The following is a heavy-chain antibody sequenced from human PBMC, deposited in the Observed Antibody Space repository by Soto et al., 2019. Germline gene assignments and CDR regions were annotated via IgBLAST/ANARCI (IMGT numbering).Heavy chain of an antibody. V-gene: IGHV1-18*01. J-gene: IGHJ5*02. D-gene: IGHD3-22*01. Sequence: ASVKVSCKASGYTFTSYGISWVRQAPGQGLEWMGWISAYNGNTNYAQKLQGRVTMTTDTSTSTAYMELRSLRSDDTAGYYCARDYYDSSGYVNWFDTWGQGTLVTVSS. CDR1: GYTFTSYG. CDR2: ISAYNGNT. CDR3: ARDYYDSSGYVNWFDT.